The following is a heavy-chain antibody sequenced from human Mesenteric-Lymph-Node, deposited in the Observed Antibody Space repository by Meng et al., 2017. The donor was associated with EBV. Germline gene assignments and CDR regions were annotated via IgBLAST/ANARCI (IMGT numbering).Heavy chain of an antibody. CDR3: ARVYGSGSPNH. Sequence: QVQLVQAGGEVKKPGASVKVSCKASGYTFNGYAMHWVRQAPGQGLEWMGRSNPNSGGTNYAQKFQGRVTMTRDTSISTAYMELSRLRSDDTAVYYCARVYGSGSPNHWGQGTLVTVSS. V-gene: IGHV1-2*06. CDR1: GYTFNGYA. D-gene: IGHD3-10*01. J-gene: IGHJ5*02. CDR2: SNPNSGGT.